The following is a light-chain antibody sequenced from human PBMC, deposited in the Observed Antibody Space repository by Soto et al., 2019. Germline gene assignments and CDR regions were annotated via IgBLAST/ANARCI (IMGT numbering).Light chain of an antibody. J-gene: IGKJ5*01. CDR1: QSVSSN. CDR3: HQRYNWPRVT. Sequence: EIVMTQSPATLSVSPGERATLSCRASQSVSSNLAWYQQKPGQAPRLLIYDASTRATGIPARFSGSGSGTDFTLTITSLEPEDFAVYFCHQRYNWPRVTFGQGTRLEIK. V-gene: IGKV3-15*01. CDR2: DAS.